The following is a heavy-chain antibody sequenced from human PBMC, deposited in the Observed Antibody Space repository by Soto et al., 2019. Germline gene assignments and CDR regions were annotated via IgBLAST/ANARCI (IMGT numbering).Heavy chain of an antibody. D-gene: IGHD1-26*01. CDR1: GFTLSNYG. J-gene: IGHJ3*02. CDR2: IWYDGINK. V-gene: IGHV3-33*01. CDR3: ARDQLVETTRGPFDI. Sequence: PGWSLRLSCAASGFTLSNYGMHWVRQAPGKGLEWVAVIWYDGINKYYADSLKGRFTISRDKSKNTVFLQMSRLRPEDSAVYYCARDQLVETTRGPFDIWGQGTMVTVSS.